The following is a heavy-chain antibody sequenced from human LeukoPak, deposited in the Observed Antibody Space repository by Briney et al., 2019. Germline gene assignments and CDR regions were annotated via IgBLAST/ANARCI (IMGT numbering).Heavy chain of an antibody. CDR1: GGSISSGSYY. D-gene: IGHD6-19*01. V-gene: IGHV4-39*01. Sequence: SQTLSLTCTVSGGSISSGSYYWGWIRQPPGKGLEWIGSIYYSGSTYYNPSLKSRVTISVDTSKNQFSLKLSSVTAADTAVYYCARRVRYSSGWYHDPWGQGTLVTVSS. CDR2: IYYSGST. J-gene: IGHJ5*02. CDR3: ARRVRYSSGWYHDP.